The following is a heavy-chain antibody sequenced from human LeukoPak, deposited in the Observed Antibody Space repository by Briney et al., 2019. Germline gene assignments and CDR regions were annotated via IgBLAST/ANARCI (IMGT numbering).Heavy chain of an antibody. J-gene: IGHJ4*02. CDR2: IKQDGSEK. CDR1: GFTFSSYW. D-gene: IGHD3-10*01. Sequence: GGSLRLSCAASGFTFSSYWMSWVRQAPGKGLEWVANIKQDGSEKYYVDSVKGRFTISRDNAKNSLYLQMNSLRAEDTAVYYCARDKGHSYSEFDYWGQGTLVTVSS. CDR3: ARDKGHSYSEFDY. V-gene: IGHV3-7*01.